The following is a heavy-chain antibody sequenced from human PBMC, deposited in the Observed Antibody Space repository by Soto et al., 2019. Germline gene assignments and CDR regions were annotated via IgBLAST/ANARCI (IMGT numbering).Heavy chain of an antibody. D-gene: IGHD5-12*01. Sequence: PSETLSLTCTVSGGSISSYYWSWIRQPPGKGLEWVGYIYYSGSTNYNPSLKSRVTISVDTSKNQFSLKLSSVTAADTAVYYCAMSRDGYNYAFDYWGQGTLVTVSS. J-gene: IGHJ4*02. CDR1: GGSISSYY. CDR2: IYYSGST. CDR3: AMSRDGYNYAFDY. V-gene: IGHV4-59*08.